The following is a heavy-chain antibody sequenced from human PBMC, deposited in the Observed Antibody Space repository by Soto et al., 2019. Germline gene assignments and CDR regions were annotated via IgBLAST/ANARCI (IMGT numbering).Heavy chain of an antibody. CDR3: AKSIDYLDPPAQYYDFWSGYYSY. J-gene: IGHJ4*02. D-gene: IGHD3-3*01. CDR2: ISGSGGST. CDR1: GFTFSSYA. Sequence: GGSLRLSCAASGFTFSSYAMSWVRQAPGKGLEWVSAISGSGGSTYSADSVKGRFTISRDNSKNTLYLQMNSLRAEDTAVYYCAKSIDYLDPPAQYYDFWSGYYSYWGQGTLVTVSS. V-gene: IGHV3-23*01.